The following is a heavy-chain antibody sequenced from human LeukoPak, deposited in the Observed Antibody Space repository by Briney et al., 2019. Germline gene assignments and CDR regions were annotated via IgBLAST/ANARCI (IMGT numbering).Heavy chain of an antibody. Sequence: SETLSLTCTVSGGSISRSDYYWSWIRQPPGKGLEWIGYIFYSGSTSYNPSLKSRVTMSVDSSKNQFSLKLSSVTAADTAVYYCARGGIAAAVLFDYWGQGTLVTVSS. J-gene: IGHJ4*02. V-gene: IGHV4-30-4*08. CDR3: ARGGIAAAVLFDY. CDR1: GGSISRSDYY. CDR2: IFYSGST. D-gene: IGHD6-13*01.